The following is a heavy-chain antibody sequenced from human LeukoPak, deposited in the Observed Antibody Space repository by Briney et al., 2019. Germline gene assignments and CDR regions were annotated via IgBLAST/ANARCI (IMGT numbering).Heavy chain of an antibody. V-gene: IGHV3-64*01. CDR1: GFTFSSYA. Sequence: TGGSLRLSCAASGFTFSSYAMHWVRQAPGKGLEYVSAISSNGGSTYYANSVKGRFTISRDNSKNTLYLQMGSLRAEDMAVYYCARGYSYGPDYWGQGTLVTVSS. D-gene: IGHD5-18*01. J-gene: IGHJ4*02. CDR2: ISSNGGST. CDR3: ARGYSYGPDY.